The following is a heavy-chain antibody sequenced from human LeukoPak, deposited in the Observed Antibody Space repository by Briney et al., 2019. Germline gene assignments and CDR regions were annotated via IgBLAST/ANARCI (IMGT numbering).Heavy chain of an antibody. CDR3: ARDGAVAGSYGYFYYYMDV. Sequence: GGSLRLSCAASGFTFSSYSMNWVRRAPGKGLEWVSYISSSSSTIFYVDSVKGRCTISRDNAKNSLYLQMNSLRAEDTAVYYCARDGAVAGSYGYFYYYMDVWGKGTTVTVSS. V-gene: IGHV3-48*04. J-gene: IGHJ6*03. CDR2: ISSSSSTI. CDR1: GFTFSSYS. D-gene: IGHD6-13*01.